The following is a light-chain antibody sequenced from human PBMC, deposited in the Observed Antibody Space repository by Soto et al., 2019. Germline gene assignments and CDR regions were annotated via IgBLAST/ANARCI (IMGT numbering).Light chain of an antibody. V-gene: IGLV2-14*01. CDR1: SSDVGNYKY. J-gene: IGLJ1*01. CDR2: EVS. CDR3: FSYTSSGTYV. Sequence: QSALTQPSSWSGSPGQSITISCTGTSSDVGNYKYVSWYQQHPGKAPKLMIYEVSNRPSGVSNRFSGSKSGNTASLTISGLQAEDETDYYCFSYTSSGTYVFGTGTKVTVL.